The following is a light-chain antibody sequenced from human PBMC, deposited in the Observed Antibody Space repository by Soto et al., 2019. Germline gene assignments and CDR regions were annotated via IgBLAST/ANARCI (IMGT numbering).Light chain of an antibody. J-gene: IGLJ3*02. CDR2: RDI. CDR1: SSDIGSNT. Sequence: QLVLTQPPSASGTPGQRVTISCSGSSSDIGSNTVSWYQQLPGTAPKLLIYRDIQWPSGVPDRFSGSKSGTSASLAMSGLQSEDEADYYCATWDDSLNGWVFGGGTKLTVL. V-gene: IGLV1-44*01. CDR3: ATWDDSLNGWV.